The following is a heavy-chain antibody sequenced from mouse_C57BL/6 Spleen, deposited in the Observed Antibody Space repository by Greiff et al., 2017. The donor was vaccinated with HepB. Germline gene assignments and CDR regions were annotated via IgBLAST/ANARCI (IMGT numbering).Heavy chain of an antibody. Sequence: VQLQQSGPELVKPGASVKISCKASGYSFTSYYIHWVKQRPGQGLEWIGWIYPGSGNTKYNEKFKGKATLTADTSSSTAYMQLSRLTSEDSAVYYCASTTLFAYWGQGTLVTVSA. CDR2: IYPGSGNT. CDR3: ASTTLFAY. V-gene: IGHV1-66*01. CDR1: GYSFTSYY. D-gene: IGHD2-12*01. J-gene: IGHJ3*01.